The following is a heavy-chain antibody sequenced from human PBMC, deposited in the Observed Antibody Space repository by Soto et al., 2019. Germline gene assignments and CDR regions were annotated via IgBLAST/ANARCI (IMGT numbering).Heavy chain of an antibody. CDR3: AHNVYYFTY. CDR1: GFSLSTSAVG. Sequence: QITLQESGPTLVKPTHTLTLTCTFSGFSLSTSAVGVGWIRQPPGKALEWLALIYWDDDNRYSPSLKSRLTITKDTSKNQVVLSMTNMDPVDTATYYCAHNVYYFTYWGQGTLVTVSS. CDR2: IYWDDDN. V-gene: IGHV2-5*02. J-gene: IGHJ4*02. D-gene: IGHD3-16*01.